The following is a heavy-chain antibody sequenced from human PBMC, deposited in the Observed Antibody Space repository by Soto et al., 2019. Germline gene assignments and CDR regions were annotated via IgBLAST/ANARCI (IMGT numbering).Heavy chain of an antibody. V-gene: IGHV3-48*03. J-gene: IGHJ6*02. CDR1: GFTFSSYE. CDR2: ISSGGSTI. CDR3: ARVPPNFYYNGMDV. Sequence: GGSLRLSCAASGFTFSSYEMNWVRQAPGKGLEWVSYISSGGSTIKYADSVKGRFSISRDNAKNSLYLQMNSLRAEDTALYYCARVPPNFYYNGMDVWGQGTTVTVS.